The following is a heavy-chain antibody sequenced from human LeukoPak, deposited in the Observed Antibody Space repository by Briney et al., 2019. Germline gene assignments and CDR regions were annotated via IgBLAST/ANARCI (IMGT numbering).Heavy chain of an antibody. CDR3: ARDPRGSSWFDY. J-gene: IGHJ4*02. V-gene: IGHV1-2*02. Sequence: GASVKVSCKASGYSFSGYYMHWVRQAPGQGLEWMGWIIPNSGGTKYPQKFQGRVTITSDRDTSIRTAYMELSRLTSDDTAVYYCARDPRGSSWFDYWGQGTLVTVSS. D-gene: IGHD6-13*01. CDR1: GYSFSGYY. CDR2: IIPNSGGT.